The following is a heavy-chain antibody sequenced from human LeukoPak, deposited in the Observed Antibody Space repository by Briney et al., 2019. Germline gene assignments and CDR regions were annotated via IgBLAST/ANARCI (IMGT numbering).Heavy chain of an antibody. CDR2: ISGSGGST. Sequence: GGSLRLSCATPGFIFSTYALSWVRQAPGKGLEWASSISGSGGSTYHADSVKGRFTISRDNPKNTLYLQMNSLRAEDTAVYFCAKRGIVIRAVLVVGFHKEAYFFDCWGQGALVTVSS. CDR1: GFIFSTYA. J-gene: IGHJ4*02. CDR3: AKRGIVIRAVLVVGFHKEAYFFDC. D-gene: IGHD3-16*01. V-gene: IGHV3-23*01.